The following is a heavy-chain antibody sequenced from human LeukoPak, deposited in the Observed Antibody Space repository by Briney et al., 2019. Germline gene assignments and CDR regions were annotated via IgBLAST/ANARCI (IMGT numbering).Heavy chain of an antibody. J-gene: IGHJ4*02. Sequence: GGSLRLSCVVSRFTFSSYGMHWVRQAPGKGLEWVAFIWYDGTNKDYADSVEGRFTISRDNSKNTLYLQMNSLRAEDTAVYYCGRDRGYGGYDPFDYWGQGTLVTASS. CDR1: RFTFSSYG. D-gene: IGHD5-12*01. CDR3: GRDRGYGGYDPFDY. V-gene: IGHV3-33*01. CDR2: IWYDGTNK.